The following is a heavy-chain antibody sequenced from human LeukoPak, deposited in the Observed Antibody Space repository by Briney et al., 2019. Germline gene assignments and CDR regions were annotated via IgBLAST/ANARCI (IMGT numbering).Heavy chain of an antibody. J-gene: IGHJ4*02. CDR1: GFTFSSYS. V-gene: IGHV3-7*01. D-gene: IGHD3-10*01. CDR2: IKQDGSEE. CDR3: ARVRGVISFFDY. Sequence: GGSLRLSCAASGFTFSSYSMNWVRQAPGKGLEWVANIKQDGSEEYYVDSLKGRFTISRDNAKNSLYLQMNSLRAEDTAVYYCARVRGVISFFDYWGQGALVTVSS.